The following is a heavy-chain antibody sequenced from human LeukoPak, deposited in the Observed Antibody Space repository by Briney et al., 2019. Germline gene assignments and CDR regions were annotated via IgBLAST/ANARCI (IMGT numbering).Heavy chain of an antibody. D-gene: IGHD6-19*01. CDR1: GFTFSSYA. CDR3: AKDMAGTVGDYLDY. J-gene: IGHJ4*02. V-gene: IGHV3-23*01. CDR2: IGGSGGKT. Sequence: GGSLRLSCAASGFTFSSYAMTWVRQAPGKGLEWVSEIGGSGGKTYYADSVKGRFTISRDNSKNTLYLQMNSLRAEDTAVYYCAKDMAGTVGDYLDYWGQGALVTVSS.